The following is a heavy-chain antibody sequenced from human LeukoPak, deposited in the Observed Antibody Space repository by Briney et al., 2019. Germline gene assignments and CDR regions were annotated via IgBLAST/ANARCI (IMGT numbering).Heavy chain of an antibody. J-gene: IGHJ4*02. D-gene: IGHD6-19*01. CDR1: GFTFSSYS. CDR2: ISSSSSYI. CDR3: ATVGYSSGWHSPIDY. V-gene: IGHV3-21*01. Sequence: GGSLRLSXAASGFTFSSYSMNWVRQSPGKGLEWVSSISSSSSYIYYADSVKGRFTISRDNAKNSLYLQMNSLRAEDTAVYCCATVGYSSGWHSPIDYWGQGTLVTVSS.